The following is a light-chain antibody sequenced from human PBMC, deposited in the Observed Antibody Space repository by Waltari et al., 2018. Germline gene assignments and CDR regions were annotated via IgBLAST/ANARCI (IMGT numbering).Light chain of an antibody. CDR3: QQLNSYPQT. CDR1: QGISSY. J-gene: IGKJ1*01. Sequence: DIQLTQSPSFLSASVGDRVTITCRASQGISSYLAWYQQKPGKAHKLLIYAASTLQSGVPSRFSGSGSGTEFTLTISSLQPEDFATYYCQQLNSYPQTFGQGTKVEIK. V-gene: IGKV1-9*01. CDR2: AAS.